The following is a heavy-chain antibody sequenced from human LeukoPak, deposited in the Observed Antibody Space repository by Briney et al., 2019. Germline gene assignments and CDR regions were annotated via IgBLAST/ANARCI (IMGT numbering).Heavy chain of an antibody. Sequence: GGSLRLSCAASRFTFRSYWMGWVRQAPGKGLEWVANIKPDGSGKYYVDSVKGRFTISRDNARSSLYLQMNSLRVEESAVYYCARGEAGAFDIWGQGTMVIVS. CDR3: ARGEAGAFDI. D-gene: IGHD1-26*01. CDR2: IKPDGSGK. V-gene: IGHV3-7*01. J-gene: IGHJ3*02. CDR1: RFTFRSYW.